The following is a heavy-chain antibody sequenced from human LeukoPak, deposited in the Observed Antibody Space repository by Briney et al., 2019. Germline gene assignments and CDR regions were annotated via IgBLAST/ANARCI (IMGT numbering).Heavy chain of an antibody. D-gene: IGHD5-18*01. Sequence: SETLSLTCTVSGGSISSSSYYWGWIRQPPGKGLEWIGSIYYSGSTNYNPSLKSRVTISVDTSKNQFSLKLSSVTAADTAVYYCARTTEGGYTYGYFYYYYMDVWGKGTTVTISS. V-gene: IGHV4-39*07. CDR3: ARTTEGGYTYGYFYYYYMDV. CDR2: IYYSGST. J-gene: IGHJ6*03. CDR1: GGSISSSSYY.